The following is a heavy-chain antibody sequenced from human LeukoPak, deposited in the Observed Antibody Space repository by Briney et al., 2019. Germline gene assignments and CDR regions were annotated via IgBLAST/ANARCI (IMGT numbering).Heavy chain of an antibody. CDR3: ASNTLYYDSSGHLTLGFDP. CDR1: GGSISSYY. D-gene: IGHD3-22*01. CDR2: IYYSGST. V-gene: IGHV4-59*01. Sequence: SETLSLTCTVSGGSISSYYWSWIRQPPGKGLEWIGYIYYSGSTNYNPSLKSRVTISVDTSKNQFSLKLSSVTAADTAVYYCASNTLYYDSSGHLTLGFDPWGQGTLVTVSS. J-gene: IGHJ5*02.